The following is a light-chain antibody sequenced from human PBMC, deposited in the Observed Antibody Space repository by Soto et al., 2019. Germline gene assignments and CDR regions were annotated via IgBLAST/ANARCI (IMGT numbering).Light chain of an antibody. CDR2: DAS. V-gene: IGKV3-11*01. Sequence: EIVLTQSPATLSLSPLEMATLSCRASQSVTRYLAWYQQKPGQAPRFLIFDASNRATGAPARFSGSGSGTDFTLTISSLEPEDFAVYYCQQRDTWPITLGQGTRLEIK. CDR1: QSVTRY. J-gene: IGKJ5*01. CDR3: QQRDTWPIT.